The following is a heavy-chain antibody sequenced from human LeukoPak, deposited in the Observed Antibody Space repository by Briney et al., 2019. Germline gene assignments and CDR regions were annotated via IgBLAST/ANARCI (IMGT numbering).Heavy chain of an antibody. CDR3: AREDIVVVVAAGSQYNWFDP. J-gene: IGHJ5*02. CDR2: PDHSGST. Sequence: PSETLSLTCAVYGGSFSGYYWSWIRQPPGKGLEWIGEPDHSGSTNYNPSLKSRVTISVDTSKNQFSLKLSSVTAADTAVYYCAREDIVVVVAAGSQYNWFDPWGQGTLVTGSS. D-gene: IGHD2-15*01. CDR1: GGSFSGYY. V-gene: IGHV4-34*01.